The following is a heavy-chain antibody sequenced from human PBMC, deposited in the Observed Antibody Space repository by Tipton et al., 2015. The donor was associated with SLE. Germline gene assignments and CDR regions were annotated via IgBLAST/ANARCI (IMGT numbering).Heavy chain of an antibody. CDR1: GFTFSSYG. Sequence: SLRLSCAASGFTFSSYGMHWVRQAAGKGLEWVAFIYYDGSNTYYADSVKGRFTISRDNSKNTLYLQLNRLRAEDTAVYFCAKDLYSGNYYDAFDIWDQGTMVTVSS. J-gene: IGHJ3*02. CDR2: IYYDGSNT. V-gene: IGHV3-30*02. CDR3: AKDLYSGNYYDAFDI. D-gene: IGHD1-26*01.